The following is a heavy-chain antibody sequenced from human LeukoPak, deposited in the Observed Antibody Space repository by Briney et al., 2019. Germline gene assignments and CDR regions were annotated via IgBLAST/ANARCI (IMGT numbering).Heavy chain of an antibody. V-gene: IGHV1-18*01. J-gene: IGHJ5*02. Sequence: ASVKVSCKASGYTFTSYGISWVRQAPGQGLEWMGWISAYNGNTNYAQKLQGRVTMATDTSTSTAYMALRSLRSDDTAVYYCARVPPSPTMIVVVSWFDTWGQGTLVTVSS. CDR3: ARVPPSPTMIVVVSWFDT. CDR2: ISAYNGNT. CDR1: GYTFTSYG. D-gene: IGHD3-22*01.